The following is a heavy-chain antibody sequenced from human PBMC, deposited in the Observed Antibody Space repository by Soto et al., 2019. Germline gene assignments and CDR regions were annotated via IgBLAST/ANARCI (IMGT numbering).Heavy chain of an antibody. CDR1: GYTFTGNY. D-gene: IGHD2-2*01. CDR3: ARGYCSSNGCADYFDF. V-gene: IGHV1-2*02. Sequence: ASVKVSCKASGYTFTGNYLHWVRQAPGQGLEWMALITPTTGGTNYAQKFQGRVTMTWDTSISTAYMEPSTLRSDDTAIYYCARGYCSSNGCADYFDFWGQGTLFTVSS. CDR2: ITPTTGGT. J-gene: IGHJ4*02.